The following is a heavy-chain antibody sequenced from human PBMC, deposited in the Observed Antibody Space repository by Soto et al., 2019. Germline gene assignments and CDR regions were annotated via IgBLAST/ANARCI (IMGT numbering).Heavy chain of an antibody. CDR1: GYTFTGYY. V-gene: IGHV1-2*02. CDR3: ARVGSSSWSPENWFDP. D-gene: IGHD6-13*01. CDR2: INPNSGGT. Sequence: ASVKVSCKASGYTFTGYYMHWVRQAPGQGLEWMGWINPNSGGTNYAQKFQGRVTMTRDTSISTAYMELSRLRSDDTAVYYCARVGSSSWSPENWFDPWGQGALVTVSS. J-gene: IGHJ5*02.